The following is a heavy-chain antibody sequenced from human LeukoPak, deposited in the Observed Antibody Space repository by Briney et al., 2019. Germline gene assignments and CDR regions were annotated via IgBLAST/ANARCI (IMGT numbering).Heavy chain of an antibody. CDR2: IYYSGST. Sequence: SETLSLTCTVSGGSISSYYWSWIRQPPGKGLEWIGYIYYSGSTNYNPSLKSRGTISVDKSKNQFSLKLSSVTAADTAVYYCARGRSSMVRGYYYYYMDVWGKGTTVTISS. J-gene: IGHJ6*03. D-gene: IGHD3-10*01. CDR1: GGSISSYY. V-gene: IGHV4-59*01. CDR3: ARGRSSMVRGYYYYYMDV.